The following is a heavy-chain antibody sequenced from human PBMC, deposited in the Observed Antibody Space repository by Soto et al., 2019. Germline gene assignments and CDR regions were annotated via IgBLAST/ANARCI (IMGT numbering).Heavy chain of an antibody. CDR2: ISGSGGST. Sequence: EVQLLESGGGLVQPGGSLRLSCEASGFTFSSYAMSWVRQAPGKGLEWVSAISGSGGSTYYADSVKGRFTISRDNSKNTLYLQMNSLRAEDTAVYYCAKLSRNYGSGSGYYWGQGTLVTVSS. V-gene: IGHV3-23*01. J-gene: IGHJ4*02. CDR3: AKLSRNYGSGSGYY. CDR1: GFTFSSYA. D-gene: IGHD3-10*01.